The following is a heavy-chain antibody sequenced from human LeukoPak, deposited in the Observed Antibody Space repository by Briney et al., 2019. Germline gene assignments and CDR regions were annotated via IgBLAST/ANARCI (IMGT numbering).Heavy chain of an antibody. CDR2: ISSSSSYI. V-gene: IGHV3-21*01. J-gene: IGHJ4*02. CDR1: GFTFGSYS. Sequence: GGSLRLSCAASGFTFGSYSMNWVRQAPGKGLEWVSSISSSSSYIYYADSVKGRFTISRDNAKNSLYLQMNSLRAEDTAVYYCARDAGKRMAGEGNIDYWGQGTLVTVSS. D-gene: IGHD5-24*01. CDR3: ARDAGKRMAGEGNIDY.